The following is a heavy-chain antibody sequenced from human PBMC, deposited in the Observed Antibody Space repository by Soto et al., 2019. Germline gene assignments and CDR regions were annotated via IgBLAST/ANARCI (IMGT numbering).Heavy chain of an antibody. Sequence: QGLELMGWIAPYNVYTNYAQMFQCRFTMTTDRDTSTAYMELRSLRSDDTAVYYCTCGLNLIRGVISYGMAVWGNGTTVTVSS. V-gene: IGHV1-18*01. J-gene: IGHJ6*04. D-gene: IGHD3-10*01. CDR2: IAPYNVYT. CDR3: TCGLNLIRGVISYGMAV.